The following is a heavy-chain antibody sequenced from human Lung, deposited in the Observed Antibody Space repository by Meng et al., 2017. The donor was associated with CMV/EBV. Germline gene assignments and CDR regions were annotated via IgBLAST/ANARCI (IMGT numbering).Heavy chain of an antibody. V-gene: IGHV4-39*01. CDR3: AKHFGSGSYPFYY. J-gene: IGHJ4*02. CDR1: GGTIKINSFY. D-gene: IGHD1-26*01. CDR2: VFYSGST. Sequence: SXTXSLXXAVSGGTIKINSFYWAWIRQTPGQGLEWIGSVFYSGSTYYNPSLKSRVTISVDTSKNQFSLNVYSVTAADTAVFYCAKHFGSGSYPFYYWGQGIXVPVAS.